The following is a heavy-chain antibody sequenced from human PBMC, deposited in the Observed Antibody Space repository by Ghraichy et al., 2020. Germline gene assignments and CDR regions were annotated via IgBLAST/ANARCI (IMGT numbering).Heavy chain of an antibody. J-gene: IGHJ6*02. CDR2: ISGSGGST. CDR1: GFTFSSYA. CDR3: AKGLSRNYYYGMDV. V-gene: IGHV3-23*01. Sequence: GGSLRLSCAASGFTFSSYAMSWVRQAPGKGLEWVSAISGSGGSTYYADSVKGRFTISRDNSKNTLYLQMNSLRAEDTAVYYCAKGLSRNYYYGMDVWGQGTTVTVSS.